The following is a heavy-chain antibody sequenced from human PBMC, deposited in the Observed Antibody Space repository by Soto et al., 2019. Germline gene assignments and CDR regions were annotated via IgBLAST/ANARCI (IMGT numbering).Heavy chain of an antibody. CDR3: ARTAAAGKYYYGMDV. CDR1: GYSFTSYW. CDR2: IYPGDSDT. D-gene: IGHD6-13*01. J-gene: IGHJ6*02. Sequence: GESLKISCKGSGYSFTSYWICWARQMPGKGLEWMGIIYPGDSDTRYSPSFQGQVTTSADKSISTAYLQWSSLKASDTAMYYCARTAAAGKYYYGMDVWGQGTTVTVSS. V-gene: IGHV5-51*01.